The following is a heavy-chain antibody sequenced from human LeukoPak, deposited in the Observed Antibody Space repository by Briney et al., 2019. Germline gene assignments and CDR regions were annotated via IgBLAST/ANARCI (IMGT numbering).Heavy chain of an antibody. CDR2: IYTSGST. D-gene: IGHD6-13*01. CDR1: GGSISSYY. Sequence: PSETLSLTCTVSGGSISSYYWSWIRQPAGKGLEWIGRIYTSGSTNYSPSLKSRVTMSVDTSKNEFSLKLNSVTAADTAAYYCARESTVAGTARYLDYWGQGTLVTVSS. J-gene: IGHJ4*02. V-gene: IGHV4-4*07. CDR3: ARESTVAGTARYLDY.